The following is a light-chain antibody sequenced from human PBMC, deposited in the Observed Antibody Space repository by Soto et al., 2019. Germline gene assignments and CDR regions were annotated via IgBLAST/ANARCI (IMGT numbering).Light chain of an antibody. CDR1: TGDVGSYNL. CDR2: EVT. V-gene: IGLV2-23*02. Sequence: QSALTQPASVSGSPGQSITISCTGTTGDVGSYNLVSWYQQHPGKAPKLIIYEVTKRRSGVSNRFSGSPSGNTASLTISGLQAEDEADYYCCSYAGSSTFVLFGGGTKVTVL. CDR3: CSYAGSSTFVL. J-gene: IGLJ2*01.